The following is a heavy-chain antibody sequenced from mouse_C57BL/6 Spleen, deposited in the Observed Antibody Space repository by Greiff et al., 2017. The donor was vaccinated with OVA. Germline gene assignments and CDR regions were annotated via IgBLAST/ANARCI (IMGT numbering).Heavy chain of an antibody. D-gene: IGHD3-3*01. CDR2: ISGGGGNT. Sequence: EVQLVESGGGLVKPGGSLKLSCAASGFTFSSYTMSWVRQTPEKRLEWVATISGGGGNTYYPDSVKGRFTISRDNAKNTLYLQMSSLRSEDTALYYCARHGDAGFAYWGQGTLVTVSA. CDR1: GFTFSSYT. CDR3: ARHGDAGFAY. V-gene: IGHV5-9*01. J-gene: IGHJ3*01.